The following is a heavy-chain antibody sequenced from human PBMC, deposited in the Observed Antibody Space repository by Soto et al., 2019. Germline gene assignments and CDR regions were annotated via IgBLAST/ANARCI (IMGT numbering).Heavy chain of an antibody. V-gene: IGHV4-34*01. CDR1: GGSFSGYY. CDR3: ARMYSSSWYAGGGWFDP. Sequence: ETLSLTCAVYGGSFSGYYWSWIRQPPGKGLEWIGEINHSGSTNYNPSLKSRVTISVDTSKNQFSLKLSSVTAADTAVYYCARMYSSSWYAGGGWFDPWGQGTLVTVSS. CDR2: INHSGST. J-gene: IGHJ5*02. D-gene: IGHD6-13*01.